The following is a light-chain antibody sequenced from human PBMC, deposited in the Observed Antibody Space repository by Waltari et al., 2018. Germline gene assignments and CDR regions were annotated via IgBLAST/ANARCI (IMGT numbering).Light chain of an antibody. CDR1: SGDVGGYKY. CDR3: SSYISSATLVV. Sequence: QSVLTQPASVSGSPGQSITIPCAGASGDVGGYKYVSWYQQHPGKVPKLLIYEVNTRPSGVSSRFSGSKSGDTASLTISRLQAEDEADYYCSSYISSATLVVFGGGTKLTVL. J-gene: IGLJ2*01. V-gene: IGLV2-14*01. CDR2: EVN.